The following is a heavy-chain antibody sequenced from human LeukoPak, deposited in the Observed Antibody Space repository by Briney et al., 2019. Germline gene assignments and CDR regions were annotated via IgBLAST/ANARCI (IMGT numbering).Heavy chain of an antibody. CDR2: ISSSGSNI. D-gene: IGHD3-9*01. CDR3: ARFEYFDWSKTGAFDI. J-gene: IGHJ3*02. Sequence: PGGSLRLSCAASGFTFSSYEMHWVRQAPGKGLEWVSYISSSGSNIYYADSVKGRFTISRDNAENSLYLQMNSLRAEDTAVYYCARFEYFDWSKTGAFDIWGQGTMVTVSS. V-gene: IGHV3-48*03. CDR1: GFTFSSYE.